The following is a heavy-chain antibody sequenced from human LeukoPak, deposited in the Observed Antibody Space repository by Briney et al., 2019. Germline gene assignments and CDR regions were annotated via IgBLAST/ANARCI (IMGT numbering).Heavy chain of an antibody. Sequence: ASVKVSCKASGYTFTSYGISWVRQAPGQGLEWMGWISAYNGNTNYAQKFQGRVTMTRDMSTSTVYMELSGLRSEDTAVYYCARDSGYYDSSGYSGYWGQGTLVTVSS. CDR2: ISAYNGNT. D-gene: IGHD3-22*01. CDR1: GYTFTSYG. J-gene: IGHJ4*02. CDR3: ARDSGYYDSSGYSGY. V-gene: IGHV1-18*01.